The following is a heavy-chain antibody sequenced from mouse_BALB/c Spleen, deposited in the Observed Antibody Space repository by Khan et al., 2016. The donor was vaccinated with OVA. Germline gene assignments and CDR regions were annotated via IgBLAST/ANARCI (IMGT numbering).Heavy chain of an antibody. CDR1: GYTFTNNG. CDR3: ARVGCDETMDY. V-gene: IGHV9-3-1*01. J-gene: IGHJ4*01. Sequence: QIQLVQSGPELKKPGETVKISCKASGYTFTNNGMNWVKQNPGKGLKWMGWINTYTGEPTYVNDFKGRFAFSLETSATTAYLQINNLKNEDTATYFCARVGCDETMDYWGQGTSVTVSS. CDR2: INTYTGEP. D-gene: IGHD4-1*01.